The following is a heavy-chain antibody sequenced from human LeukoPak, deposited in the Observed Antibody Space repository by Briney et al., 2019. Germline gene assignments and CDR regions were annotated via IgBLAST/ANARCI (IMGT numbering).Heavy chain of an antibody. CDR2: IIPIFGTA. CDR3: ARSARGYSYAYESNFDY. D-gene: IGHD5-18*01. V-gene: IGHV1-69*13. Sequence: SVKVSCKASGGTFSSYAISWVRQAPGQGLEWMGGIIPIFGTANYAQKFQGRVTITADETTSTAYMELSSLRSEDTAVYYCARSARGYSYAYESNFDYWGQGTLVTVSS. CDR1: GGTFSSYA. J-gene: IGHJ4*02.